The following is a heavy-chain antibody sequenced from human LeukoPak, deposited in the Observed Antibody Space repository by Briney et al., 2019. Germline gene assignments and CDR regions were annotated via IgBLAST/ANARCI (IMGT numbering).Heavy chain of an antibody. CDR2: INPSGGST. CDR3: ARSRYGGNSEIDY. Sequence: GASVKVSCKASGYTFTSYYMHWVRQAPGQGLEWMGIINPSGGSTSYAQKFQGRVTMTRDTSTSTVYMELRSLRSDDTAVYYCARSRYGGNSEIDYWGQGTLVTVSS. J-gene: IGHJ4*02. CDR1: GYTFTSYY. V-gene: IGHV1-46*01. D-gene: IGHD4-23*01.